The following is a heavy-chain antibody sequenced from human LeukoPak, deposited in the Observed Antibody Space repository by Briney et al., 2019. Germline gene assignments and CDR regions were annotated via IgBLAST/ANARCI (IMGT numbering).Heavy chain of an antibody. V-gene: IGHV3-30-3*01. CDR3: VRSSSSDYFDY. Sequence: GKSLRLSCAASGFIFNNYPMHWVRQPPGKGLEWVAVISYDGSEKYYIDSVKGRFTISRDNPKNTLYLQMNNLRPDDTALYYCVRSSSSDYFDYWGQGTLATVSS. J-gene: IGHJ4*02. CDR1: GFIFNNYP. CDR2: ISYDGSEK. D-gene: IGHD6-25*01.